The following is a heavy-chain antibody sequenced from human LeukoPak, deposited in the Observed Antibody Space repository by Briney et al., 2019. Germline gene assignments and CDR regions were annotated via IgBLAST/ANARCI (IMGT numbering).Heavy chain of an antibody. CDR2: VYYSGST. Sequence: SETLSLSCSVSGGSMTGTTYYWAWIRQPPGRGLEWIGSVYYSGSTSYSPSLKSRVTISVDTSKNQFSLRLSSVTAADTAVYYCARNVSAGYFDYWGHGILVTVSS. J-gene: IGHJ4*01. V-gene: IGHV4-39*01. CDR1: GGSMTGTTYY. D-gene: IGHD2-8*01. CDR3: ARNVSAGYFDY.